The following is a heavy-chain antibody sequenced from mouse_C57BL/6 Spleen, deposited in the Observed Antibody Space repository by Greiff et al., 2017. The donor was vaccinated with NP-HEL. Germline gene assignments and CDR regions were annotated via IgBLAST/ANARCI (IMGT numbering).Heavy chain of an antibody. CDR1: GYTFTSYW. V-gene: IGHV1-52*01. D-gene: IGHD2-4*01. Sequence: QVHVKQPGAELVRPGSSVKLSCKASGYTFTSYWMHWVKQRPIQGLEWIGNIDPSDSETHYNQKFKDKATLTVDKSSSTAYMQLSSLTSEDSAVYYCAIYYDYDGFAYWGQGTLVTVSA. J-gene: IGHJ3*01. CDR3: AIYYDYDGFAY. CDR2: IDPSDSET.